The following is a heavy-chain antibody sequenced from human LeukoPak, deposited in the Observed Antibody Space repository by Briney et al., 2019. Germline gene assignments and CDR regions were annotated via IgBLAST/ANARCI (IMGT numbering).Heavy chain of an antibody. CDR3: ARADFYGSGSHPPGGFDY. V-gene: IGHV3-30*04. J-gene: IGHJ4*02. D-gene: IGHD3-10*01. Sequence: PGGSLRLSCAASGFIFSTYAMHWVRQAPGKGLGWVAVISYDGSNTYYADSVKGRFTISRDSSKNTLHLQMSSLRAEDTAVYYCARADFYGSGSHPPGGFDYWGQGTLVTVSS. CDR1: GFIFSTYA. CDR2: ISYDGSNT.